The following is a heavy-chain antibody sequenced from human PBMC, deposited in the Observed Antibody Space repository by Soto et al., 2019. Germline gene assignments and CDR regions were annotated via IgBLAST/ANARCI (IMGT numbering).Heavy chain of an antibody. CDR3: VKGVTGTNPGDY. J-gene: IGHJ4*02. CDR1: GFIFSTYA. V-gene: IGHV3-64D*06. CDR2: ISTNGGST. Sequence: GGSLRLSCSASGFIFSTYAMHWVRQAPGKGLEYVSSISTNGGSTYYAGSVKGRFTISRDNSKNTLFLQMSGLRTEDTAVYYCVKGVTGTNPGDYWGQGTLVTVS. D-gene: IGHD1-7*01.